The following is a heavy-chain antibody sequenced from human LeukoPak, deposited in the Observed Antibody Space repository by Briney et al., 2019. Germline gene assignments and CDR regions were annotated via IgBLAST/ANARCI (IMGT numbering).Heavy chain of an antibody. V-gene: IGHV3-23*01. CDR3: AKDGGYYYGSGSYYFDY. CDR1: GFMFSNYA. D-gene: IGHD3-10*01. Sequence: GGSLRLSCAASGFMFSNYAMTWVRQAPGKGLESISVISGSGDATNYADSVKGRFTISRDNSKSMLYVQMNSLRAEDTAVYYCAKDGGYYYGSGSYYFDYWGQGTLVTVSS. CDR2: ISGSGDAT. J-gene: IGHJ4*02.